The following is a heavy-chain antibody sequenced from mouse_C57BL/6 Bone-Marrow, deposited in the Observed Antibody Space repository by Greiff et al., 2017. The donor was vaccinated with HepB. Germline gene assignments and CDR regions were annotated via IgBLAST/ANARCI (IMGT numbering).Heavy chain of an antibody. D-gene: IGHD2-2*01. J-gene: IGHJ4*01. Sequence: VQLQQPGAELVMPGASVKLSCKASGYTFTSYWMHWVKQRPGQGLEWIGEIDPSDSYTNYNQEFKGKSTLTVDKSSSTAYMQLSSLTSEDSAVYYCARWGYPYAMDYWGQGTSVTVSS. CDR2: IDPSDSYT. CDR1: GYTFTSYW. CDR3: ARWGYPYAMDY. V-gene: IGHV1-69*01.